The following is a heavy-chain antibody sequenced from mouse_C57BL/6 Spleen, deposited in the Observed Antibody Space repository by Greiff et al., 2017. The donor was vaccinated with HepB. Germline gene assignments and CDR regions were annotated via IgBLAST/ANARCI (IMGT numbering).Heavy chain of an antibody. Sequence: EVKLVESGGGLVQPGGSLSLSCAASGFTFTDYYMSWVRQPPGKALEWLGFIRNKANGYTTEYSASVKGRFTISRDNSQSILYLQMNALRAEDSATYYCARSLYDGYLDYWGQGTTLTVSS. V-gene: IGHV7-3*01. CDR3: ARSLYDGYLDY. CDR1: GFTFTDYY. J-gene: IGHJ2*01. CDR2: IRNKANGYTT. D-gene: IGHD2-3*01.